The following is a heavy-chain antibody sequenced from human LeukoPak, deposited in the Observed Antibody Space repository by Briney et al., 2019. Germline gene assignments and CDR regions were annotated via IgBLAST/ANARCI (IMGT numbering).Heavy chain of an antibody. D-gene: IGHD6-13*01. V-gene: IGHV3-30*02. CDR3: AKEYSSSWSYYYYYYYMDV. CDR2: IWYDGSNK. Sequence: GGSLRLSCAASGFTFSSYGMHWVRQAPGKGLEWVAFIWYDGSNKYYADSVKGRFTISRDNSKNTLYLQMNSLRAEDTAVYYCAKEYSSSWSYYYYYYYMDVWGKGTTVTISS. CDR1: GFTFSSYG. J-gene: IGHJ6*03.